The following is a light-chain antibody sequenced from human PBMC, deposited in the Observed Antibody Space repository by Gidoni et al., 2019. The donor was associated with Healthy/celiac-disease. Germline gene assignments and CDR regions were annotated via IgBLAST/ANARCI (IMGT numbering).Light chain of an antibody. Sequence: EIVLTQSQATLSLSPGERATLSCRASQSVSSYLAWYQQKPGQAPRLLIYDASNRATGIPARFSGSGSGTDFTLTISSLVPEDFAVYYCQQRSNWPPRMYTFGQGTKLEIK. CDR2: DAS. J-gene: IGKJ2*01. CDR3: QQRSNWPPRMYT. V-gene: IGKV3-11*01. CDR1: QSVSSY.